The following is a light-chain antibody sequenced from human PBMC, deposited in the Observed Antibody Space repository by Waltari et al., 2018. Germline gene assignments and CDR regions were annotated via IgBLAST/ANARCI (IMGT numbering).Light chain of an antibody. CDR1: RSDVGGYNY. CDR2: YVN. J-gene: IGLJ3*02. Sequence: SALTQPASVSGSPGQSFAISCTGTRSDVGGYNYVSWYQQHPGKAPKLNIYYVNERPSGVSDRFSASKAGNTASLTISGLQAEDEADYYCSSYTTSYTWVFGGGTKLTVL. CDR3: SSYTTSYTWV. V-gene: IGLV2-14*03.